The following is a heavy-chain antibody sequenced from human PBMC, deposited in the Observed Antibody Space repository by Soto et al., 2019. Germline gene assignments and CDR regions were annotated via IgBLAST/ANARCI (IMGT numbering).Heavy chain of an antibody. J-gene: IGHJ4*02. CDR3: ATYRQTSMTSEF. Sequence: EVQLLESGGGLVQPGESLTLSCAASGFTFSGSAMNWVRQAPGKGLEWVSAIGDNGLSTYYADSVKGRFTISRDNSKNMLYLQMNSLRADHTVVYYCATYRQTSMTSEFWGQGALVTVST. CDR1: GFTFSGSA. CDR2: IGDNGLST. V-gene: IGHV3-23*01. D-gene: IGHD4-17*01.